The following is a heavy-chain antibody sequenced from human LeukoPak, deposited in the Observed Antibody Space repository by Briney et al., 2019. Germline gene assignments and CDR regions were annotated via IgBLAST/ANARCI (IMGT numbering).Heavy chain of an antibody. CDR1: GFTVSSNY. V-gene: IGHV3-66*02. CDR2: IYSGGST. D-gene: IGHD1-1*01. CDR3: AKVMAERRALTPYFDS. Sequence: GGSLRLSCAASGFTVSSNYMSWVRQAPGKGLEWVSVIYSGGSTYYADSVKGRFFISRDTPMKTVYLQLNDLRPEDTAVYSCAKVMAERRALTPYFDSWGQGALVTVSS. J-gene: IGHJ4*02.